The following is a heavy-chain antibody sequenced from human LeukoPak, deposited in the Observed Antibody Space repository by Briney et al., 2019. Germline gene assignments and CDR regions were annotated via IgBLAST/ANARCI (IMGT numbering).Heavy chain of an antibody. V-gene: IGHV4-30-4*01. CDR1: GGSISSGNYY. J-gene: IGHJ5*02. CDR3: ARSGGTNWFAP. Sequence: PSETLSLTCTVSGGSISSGNYYWSWIRQPPGKGLEWIGYIYYSGSTYYNPSLKSRVTISVDTSKNQFSPKLSSVTAADTAVYYCARSGGTNWFAPWGQGTLVTVSS. CDR2: IYYSGST. D-gene: IGHD2-15*01.